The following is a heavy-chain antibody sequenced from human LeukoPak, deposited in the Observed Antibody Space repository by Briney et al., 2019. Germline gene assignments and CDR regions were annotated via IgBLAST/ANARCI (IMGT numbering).Heavy chain of an antibody. J-gene: IGHJ4*02. V-gene: IGHV3-48*04. CDR2: ITSTSSTI. Sequence: GGSLRLSCAASGFTFSSYSMIWVRQAPGKGLAWVSYITSTSSTIYYADSVQGRFTISRDNAKNSLYLQMTSLRAEATAVYYCARSGGDWDFDCWGQGTLVTVSS. CDR1: GFTFSSYS. D-gene: IGHD2-21*02. CDR3: ARSGGDWDFDC.